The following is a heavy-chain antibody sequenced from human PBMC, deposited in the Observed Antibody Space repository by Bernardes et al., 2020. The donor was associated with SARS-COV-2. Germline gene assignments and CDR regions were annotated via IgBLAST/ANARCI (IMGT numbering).Heavy chain of an antibody. CDR2: ISGSDVRT. Sequence: GRSLRLSCAPSEFTSSSYAMSWVRQAPGKGLEWVATISGSDVRTYYADSVKGRFTIARDKPKNTLYLQLSSLRADDTAVYYCAKGVAASTYYFDYWGQGNLVIVSS. J-gene: IGHJ4*02. V-gene: IGHV3-23*01. CDR3: AKGVAASTYYFDY. D-gene: IGHD6-13*01. CDR1: EFTSSSYA.